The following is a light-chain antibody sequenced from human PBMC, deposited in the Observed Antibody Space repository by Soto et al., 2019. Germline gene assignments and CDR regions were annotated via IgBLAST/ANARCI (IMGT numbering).Light chain of an antibody. V-gene: IGKV3-11*01. CDR1: QSVSSY. Sequence: EIVLTQSPATLSLSPGERAILSCRASQSVSSYLAWYQQKPGQAPRLLIYDASNRATGIPARFSGSGSGTDFTLTTSSLEPEDFAVYYCQQRSNWPPIFTFGPGTKVDIK. CDR3: QQRSNWPPIFT. CDR2: DAS. J-gene: IGKJ3*01.